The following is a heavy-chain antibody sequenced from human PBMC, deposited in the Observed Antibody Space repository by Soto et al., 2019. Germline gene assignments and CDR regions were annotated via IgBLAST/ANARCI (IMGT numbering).Heavy chain of an antibody. CDR3: ARDLKSYDFWSGYLHYFDY. Sequence: QVQLVQSGAEVKKPGASVKVSCKASGYTFTSYGISWVRQAPGQGLEWMGWISAYNGNTNYAQKLQGRVTMTTDTSTSTAYMELRSLRSDDTAVYYCARDLKSYDFWSGYLHYFDYWGQGTLVTVSS. J-gene: IGHJ4*02. V-gene: IGHV1-18*04. CDR2: ISAYNGNT. D-gene: IGHD3-3*01. CDR1: GYTFTSYG.